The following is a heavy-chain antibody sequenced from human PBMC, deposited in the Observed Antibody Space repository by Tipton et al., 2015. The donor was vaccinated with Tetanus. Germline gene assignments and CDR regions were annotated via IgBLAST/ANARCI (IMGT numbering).Heavy chain of an antibody. Sequence: LRLSCAASGFTFSSFGMTWVRQAPGKGLEWVSSITGSSSYIYYADSVKGRFTISRDNAKNSLYLQMNSLRAEDTAMYYCARVPGAGVGYCSGGNCHYFDYWGQGTLVTVSS. J-gene: IGHJ4*02. V-gene: IGHV3-21*01. CDR2: ITGSSSYI. CDR3: ARVPGAGVGYCSGGNCHYFDY. CDR1: GFTFSSFG. D-gene: IGHD2-15*01.